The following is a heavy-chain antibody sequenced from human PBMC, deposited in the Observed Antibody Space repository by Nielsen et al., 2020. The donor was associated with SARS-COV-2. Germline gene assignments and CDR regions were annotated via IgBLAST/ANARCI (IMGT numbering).Heavy chain of an antibody. CDR1: GFTFNNHA. D-gene: IGHD3-22*01. Sequence: GESLKISCEASGFTFNNHAMSWVRQAPGKGLEWVSGISGSGGSTYYADSVKGRFTISRDTSENTLYLQMNDLRADDTALYYCARLRDDGYYFDTGPYEHWGQGTLVTVSA. CDR2: ISGSGGST. J-gene: IGHJ4*02. CDR3: ARLRDDGYYFDTGPYEH. V-gene: IGHV3-23*01.